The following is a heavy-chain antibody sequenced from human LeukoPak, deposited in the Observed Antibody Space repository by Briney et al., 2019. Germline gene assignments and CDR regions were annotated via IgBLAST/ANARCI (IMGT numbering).Heavy chain of an antibody. Sequence: ASVKVSCKASGYSFTGYHMHWVRQAPGQGLEWMGWINPNSGGTNYAQKFQGRVTMTGDTSISTGYMELSRLRSDDTAVYYCAVGGTGYNTFDYWSQGTLVTVSS. V-gene: IGHV1-2*02. D-gene: IGHD3/OR15-3a*01. CDR3: AVGGTGYNTFDY. CDR1: GYSFTGYH. J-gene: IGHJ4*02. CDR2: INPNSGGT.